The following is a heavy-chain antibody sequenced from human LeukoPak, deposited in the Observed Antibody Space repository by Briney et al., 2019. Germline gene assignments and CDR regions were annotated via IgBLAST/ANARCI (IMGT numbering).Heavy chain of an antibody. J-gene: IGHJ4*02. CDR1: GGSFSGYY. D-gene: IGHD2-15*01. CDR2: INHSGST. Sequence: SETLSLTCAVYGGSFSGYYWSWIRQPPGKGLEWIGEINHSGSTNYNPSLKSRVTISVDTSKNQFPLMLSSVSAADTAVYYCARRYCSGGSCYSAFDYWGQGTLVAVSS. CDR3: ARRYCSGGSCYSAFDY. V-gene: IGHV4-34*01.